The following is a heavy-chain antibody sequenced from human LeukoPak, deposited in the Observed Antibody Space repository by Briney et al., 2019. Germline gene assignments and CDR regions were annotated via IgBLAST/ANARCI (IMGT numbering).Heavy chain of an antibody. CDR3: ARQEYCSGGSCYTWFDP. D-gene: IGHD2-15*01. V-gene: IGHV5-51*01. CDR1: GYSFTSYW. CDR2: INPRDSDT. J-gene: IGHJ5*02. Sequence: GESLKISCKGSGYSFTSYWIGWVRQMPGKGLEWMGIINPRDSDTKYSPSFQGQVSISADKSISTAYLQWSSLKASDTAMYYCARQEYCSGGSCYTWFDPWGQGTLVTVSS.